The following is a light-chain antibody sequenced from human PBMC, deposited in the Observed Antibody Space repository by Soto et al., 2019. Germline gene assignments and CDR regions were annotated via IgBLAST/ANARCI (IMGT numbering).Light chain of an antibody. Sequence: QSALAQPASVSGSPGQSIIISCTGTSSDVGLYTYVSWFQQHPGKAPKLIIYDIDDRPSGVSDRFSGSKSGNTASLTISGLQAEDEADYYCSSFTSSNSEVFGTGTKVTVL. CDR1: SSDVGLYTY. J-gene: IGLJ1*01. CDR2: DID. CDR3: SSFTSSNSEV. V-gene: IGLV2-14*01.